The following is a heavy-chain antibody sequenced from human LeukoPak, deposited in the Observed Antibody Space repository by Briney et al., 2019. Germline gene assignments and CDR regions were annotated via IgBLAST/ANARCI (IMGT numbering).Heavy chain of an antibody. CDR3: ARDSDRELRFLEWLPSYYYYGMDV. V-gene: IGHV1-2*02. D-gene: IGHD3-3*01. CDR1: GYTFTGYY. J-gene: IGHJ6*02. Sequence: ASVKVSCKASGYTFTGYYMHWVRQAPGQGLEWMGWINPNSGGTNYAQKFQGRVTMTRDTSISTAYMELSRLRSDDTAVYYCARDSDRELRFLEWLPSYYYYGMDVWGQGTTVTVSS. CDR2: INPNSGGT.